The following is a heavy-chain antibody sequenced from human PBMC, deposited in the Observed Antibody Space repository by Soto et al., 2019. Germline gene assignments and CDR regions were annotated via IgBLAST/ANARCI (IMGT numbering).Heavy chain of an antibody. V-gene: IGHV4-34*01. CDR2: INERES. J-gene: IGHJ6*02. CDR3: ARLRWLNPPPRPEHYFYGMDV. Sequence: QVQLQQWGAGMLKPSETLSLTCGVYGGPFNGFSWSWVRKSPGKGLEWIGEINERESNYKPSLKSRLSISTDASKKQCSLKLMSVTAADTAVYYCARLRWLNPPPRPEHYFYGMDVWGQGTSVIVSS. D-gene: IGHD6-19*01. CDR1: GGPFNGFS.